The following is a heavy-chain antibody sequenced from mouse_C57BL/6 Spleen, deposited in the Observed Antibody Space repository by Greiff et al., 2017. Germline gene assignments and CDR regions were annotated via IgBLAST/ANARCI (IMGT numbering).Heavy chain of an antibody. V-gene: IGHV10-1*01. CDR1: GFSFNTYA. Sequence: EVMLVESGGGLVQPKGSLKLSCAASGFSFNTYAMNWVRQAPGKGLEWVARIRSKSNNYATYYADSVKDRFTISRDDSESMLYLQMNNLKTEDTAMYYCVRPFTAQATSYYAMDYWGQGTSVTVSS. CDR2: IRSKSNNYAT. D-gene: IGHD3-2*02. J-gene: IGHJ4*01. CDR3: VRPFTAQATSYYAMDY.